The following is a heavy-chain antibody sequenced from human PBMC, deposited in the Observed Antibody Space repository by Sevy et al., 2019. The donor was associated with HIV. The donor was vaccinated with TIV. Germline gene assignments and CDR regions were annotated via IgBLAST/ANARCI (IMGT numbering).Heavy chain of an antibody. D-gene: IGHD2-2*01. Sequence: ASVKVSCKASGYTFTGYYMHWVRQAPGQGLEWMGWINPNSGGTNYAQKFQGRVTMTRDTSISTAYMELSRLRSNDTAEDYCTRWARVSSTSSTSYSSSRYYYYYMDVWGKGTTVTVSS. CDR2: INPNSGGT. V-gene: IGHV1-2*02. J-gene: IGHJ6*03. CDR1: GYTFTGYY. CDR3: TRWARVSSTSSTSYSSSRYYYYYMDV.